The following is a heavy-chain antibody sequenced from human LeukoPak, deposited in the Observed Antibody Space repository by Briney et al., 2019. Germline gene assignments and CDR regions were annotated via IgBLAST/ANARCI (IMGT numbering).Heavy chain of an antibody. CDR1: GFTFSSYA. CDR3: AKDGAILTGYYDY. D-gene: IGHD3-9*01. V-gene: IGHV3-23*01. CDR2: ISGSGGST. Sequence: PGGSLRLFCAASGFTFSSYAMSWVRQAPGKGLEWVSAISGSGGSTYYADSVKGRFTISRDNSKNTLYLQMNSLRAEDTAVYYCAKDGAILTGYYDYWGQGTLVTVSS. J-gene: IGHJ4*02.